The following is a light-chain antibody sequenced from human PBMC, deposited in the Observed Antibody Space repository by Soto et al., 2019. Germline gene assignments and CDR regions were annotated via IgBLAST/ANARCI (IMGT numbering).Light chain of an antibody. CDR1: QDINNY. J-gene: IGKJ5*01. CDR2: DSS. CDR3: QQFDNLPLT. Sequence: DIQMTQSPSSLSASVGDRVTIICQASQDINNYLNWYQQKPGTAPKLLIYDSSNLEIGVLSRFSGSGYGTRFSFTISSLQPEDIATYYCQQFDNLPLTFGQGTRLDIK. V-gene: IGKV1-33*01.